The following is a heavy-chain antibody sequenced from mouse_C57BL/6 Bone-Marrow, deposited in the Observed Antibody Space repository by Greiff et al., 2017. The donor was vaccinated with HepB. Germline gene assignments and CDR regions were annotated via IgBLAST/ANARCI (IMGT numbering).Heavy chain of an antibody. D-gene: IGHD1-1*01. CDR2: IYPGSGST. Sequence: QVQLKQPGAELVKPGASVKMSCKASGYTFTSYWITWVKQRPGQGLEWIGDIYPGSGSTNYNEKFKSKATLTVDTSSSTAYMQLSSLTSEDSAVYYCARRGGGHPLLLDYWGQGTTLTVSS. V-gene: IGHV1-55*01. CDR3: ARRGGGHPLLLDY. CDR1: GYTFTSYW. J-gene: IGHJ2*01.